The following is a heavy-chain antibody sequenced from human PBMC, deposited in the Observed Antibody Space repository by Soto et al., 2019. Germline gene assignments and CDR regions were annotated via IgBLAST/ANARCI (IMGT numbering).Heavy chain of an antibody. CDR1: GGSFSGNY. D-gene: IGHD2-2*01. CDR3: ARGSIPGRGVFGF. V-gene: IGHV4-34*01. Sequence: QVQLQQWGAGLLKPSETLSLTCAVYGGSFSGNYWIWIRQPPGKGLEWIGEINHSGSSNYNPSLKRRVTSSVNTSKDQSTQRLNSEPAADTAVDYAARGSIPGRGVFGFWGEGTQVTVSS. J-gene: IGHJ4*02. CDR2: INHSGSS.